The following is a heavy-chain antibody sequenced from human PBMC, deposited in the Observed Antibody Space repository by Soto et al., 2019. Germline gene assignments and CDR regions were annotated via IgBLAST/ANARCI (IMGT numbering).Heavy chain of an antibody. CDR2: IIPILGIA. D-gene: IGHD3-3*01. V-gene: IGHV1-69*02. Sequence: QVQLVQSGAEVKKPGSSVKVSCKASGVTFSSYTISWVRQAPGQGIEWMGRIIPILGIANYAQKFQVRVTITADKSTSTAYMELSSLRSEDTAVYYCATEPPRITIFGARTSDNGGYWGQGTLVTVSS. J-gene: IGHJ4*02. CDR1: GVTFSSYT. CDR3: ATEPPRITIFGARTSDNGGY.